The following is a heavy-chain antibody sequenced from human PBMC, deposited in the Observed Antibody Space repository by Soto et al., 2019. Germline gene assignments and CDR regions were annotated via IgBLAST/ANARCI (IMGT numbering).Heavy chain of an antibody. CDR2: ISYDGSNK. J-gene: IGHJ4*02. D-gene: IGHD3-16*01. V-gene: IGHV3-30-3*01. CDR3: ARAYEGDYFDY. CDR1: GFTFSSYA. Sequence: QVQLVESGGGVVQPGRPLSLSCAASGFTFSSYAMHGVRQAPGKGLEWGAVISYDGSNKYYADSVKGRFTISRDNSKNTLYLQMNSLRAEDTAVYYCARAYEGDYFDYWGQGTLVTVSS.